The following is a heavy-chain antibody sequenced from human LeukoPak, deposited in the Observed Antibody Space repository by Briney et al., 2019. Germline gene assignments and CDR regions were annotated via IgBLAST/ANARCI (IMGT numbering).Heavy chain of an antibody. CDR3: ARPRGCGSSRCNNFDY. CDR2: MNEYGSEI. J-gene: IGHJ4*02. V-gene: IGHV3-7*01. D-gene: IGHD2-2*01. Sequence: GGSLRLSCSVSGFIFGDLSMSWVRQAPGKGLEWVAKMNEYGSEIFYVDSVKGRFTISRDNGKNSLYLQMNRLRAEDAAVYYCARPRGCGSSRCNNFDYWGQGTLVTVSS. CDR1: GFIFGDLS.